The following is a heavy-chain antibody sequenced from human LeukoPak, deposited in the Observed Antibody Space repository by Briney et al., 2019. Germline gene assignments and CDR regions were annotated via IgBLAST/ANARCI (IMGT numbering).Heavy chain of an antibody. Sequence: GGSLRLSCTTSGFGSKNYAMSWVRLAPGRGLEWVSIISATGVNTYYADSVKGRFTISRDNSKNTLYLQMNSLRAEDTAVYYCARQPAGYSYGAGAFDIWGQGTMVTVSS. CDR1: GFGSKNYA. J-gene: IGHJ3*02. CDR2: ISATGVNT. CDR3: ARQPAGYSYGAGAFDI. V-gene: IGHV3-23*01. D-gene: IGHD5-18*01.